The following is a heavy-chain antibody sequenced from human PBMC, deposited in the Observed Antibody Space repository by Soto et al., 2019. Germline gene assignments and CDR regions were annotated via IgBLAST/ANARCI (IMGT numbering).Heavy chain of an antibody. D-gene: IGHD2-2*01. CDR2: MNPNSGNT. V-gene: IGHV1-8*01. CDR3: SVASILLVPAVMQK. Sequence: QVQLVQSGAEVKKPGASVKVSCKASGYTFTNYDITWVRQATGQGLEWMGWMNPNSGNTGYAQKFQGRLTMTRNTSVTTAYMELSSLSSEDTAVYYCSVASILLVPAVMQKWGQGTLVTVSS. CDR1: GYTFTNYD. J-gene: IGHJ4*02.